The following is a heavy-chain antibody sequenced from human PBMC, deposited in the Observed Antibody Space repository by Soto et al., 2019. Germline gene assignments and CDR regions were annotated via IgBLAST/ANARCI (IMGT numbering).Heavy chain of an antibody. Sequence: QVQLQQWGAGLLKPSETLSLTCAVYGGSFSGYYWSWIRQPPGKGLEWIGEINHSGSTNYNPSLKIRVPISLDTSKNQFSLKLSSVTAADTAVYYCARVRYDILTGYYGGREDYWGQGTLVTVSS. CDR2: INHSGST. CDR3: ARVRYDILTGYYGGREDY. D-gene: IGHD3-9*01. J-gene: IGHJ4*02. CDR1: GGSFSGYY. V-gene: IGHV4-34*01.